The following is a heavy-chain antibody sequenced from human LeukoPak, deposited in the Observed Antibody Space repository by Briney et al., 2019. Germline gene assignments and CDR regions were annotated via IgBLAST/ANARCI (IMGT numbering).Heavy chain of an antibody. D-gene: IGHD1-14*01. CDR2: IYYSGST. J-gene: IGHJ4*02. Sequence: PSETLSLTCTVSGGSISSSSYYWGWIRQPPGKGLEWIGSIYYSGSTYYNPSLKSRVTISVDTSKNQFSLKLSSVTAADTAVYYCARQTSNHGYYYGYWGQGTLVTVSS. CDR3: ARQTSNHGYYYGY. V-gene: IGHV4-39*01. CDR1: GGSISSSSYY.